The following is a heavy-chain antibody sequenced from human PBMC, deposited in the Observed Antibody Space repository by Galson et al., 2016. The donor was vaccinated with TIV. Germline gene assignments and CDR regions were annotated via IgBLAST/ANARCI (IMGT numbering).Heavy chain of an antibody. D-gene: IGHD1/OR15-1a*01. CDR1: GFSFTDYW. CDR2: INSDGVTS. V-gene: IGHV3-74*01. J-gene: IGHJ6*03. Sequence: SLRLSCAASGFSFTDYWMHWVRQVPGKGLVWVSRINSDGVTSHYADSVRGRFTISRDNAKNTLYLDVNSLRVEDTAVYYCARQGGTPRWFSKYYMDVWGKGTTVTV. CDR3: ARQGGTPRWFSKYYMDV.